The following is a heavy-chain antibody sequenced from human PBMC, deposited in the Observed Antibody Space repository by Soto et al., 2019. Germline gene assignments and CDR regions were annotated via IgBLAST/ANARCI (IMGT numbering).Heavy chain of an antibody. CDR3: AREPLDGMDV. Sequence: HVQLHQSGPRLVKPSQTLSLECSVIGGSVNTGDNYWSWVRQSPGRGLEWIGYIYHTGNTFYNPALKNRVTMSVDAFKNQFSLTLTSVTAADTAVYFCAREPLDGMDVWGQGTNVNVSS. V-gene: IGHV4-30-4*01. J-gene: IGHJ6*02. CDR1: GGSVNTGDNY. CDR2: IYHTGNT.